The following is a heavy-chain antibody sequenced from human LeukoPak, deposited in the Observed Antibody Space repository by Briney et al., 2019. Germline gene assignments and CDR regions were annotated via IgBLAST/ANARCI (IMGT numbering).Heavy chain of an antibody. CDR1: GFTFSSYA. CDR3: ARGGGSYLDY. V-gene: IGHV3-64*01. D-gene: IGHD1-26*01. J-gene: IGHJ4*02. Sequence: GGSLRLSCAASGFTFSSYAMHWVRQAPGKGLEYVSAISSNGDNTYYANSVKGRFTISRDNSKNKLYLQMGSLRAEDMAVYYCARGGGSYLDYWGQGTLVTVSS. CDR2: ISSNGDNT.